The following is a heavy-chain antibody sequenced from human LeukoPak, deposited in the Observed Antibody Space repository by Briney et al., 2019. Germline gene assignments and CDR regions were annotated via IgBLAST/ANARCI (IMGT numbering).Heavy chain of an antibody. CDR1: GFTFSSYS. V-gene: IGHV3-21*01. Sequence: MTGGSLRLSRAASGFTFSSYSMNWVRQAPGKGLEGGSSISTSSSYIYYVDSVRGRFTISRDNAKNTMYLKMNSLRAEDTAVYYCARGIVWFGEIYYYMDVWGKGATVTISS. CDR2: ISTSSSYI. D-gene: IGHD3-10*01. CDR3: ARGIVWFGEIYYYMDV. J-gene: IGHJ6*03.